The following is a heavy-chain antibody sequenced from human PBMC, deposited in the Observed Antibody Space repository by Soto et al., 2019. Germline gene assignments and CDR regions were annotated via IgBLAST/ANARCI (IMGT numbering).Heavy chain of an antibody. CDR3: AREPRGGHNFDY. CDR1: GFTISSNY. CDR2: IFSGGTT. J-gene: IGHJ4*02. D-gene: IGHD3-10*01. Sequence: ESLKISCAASGFTISSNYMSWVRQAPGKGLEWVSVIFSGGTTHYADSVKGRFTISRDISKNTLFLQMNTLRADDTAVYYCAREPRGGHNFDYWGQGTLVTVSS. V-gene: IGHV3-53*01.